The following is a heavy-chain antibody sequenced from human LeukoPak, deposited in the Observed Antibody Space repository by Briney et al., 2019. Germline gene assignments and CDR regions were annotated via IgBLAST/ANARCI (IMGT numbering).Heavy chain of an antibody. D-gene: IGHD3-10*01. J-gene: IGHJ5*02. CDR1: GGSFSGYY. CDR2: INHSGST. Sequence: SETLSLTCAVYGGSFSGYYWSWIRQPPGKGLEWIGEINHSGSTNYNPSLKSRVTISVDTSKNQFSLKLSSVTAADTAVYYCASRRVRGVMRWFDPWGQGTLVTVSS. CDR3: ASRRVRGVMRWFDP. V-gene: IGHV4-34*01.